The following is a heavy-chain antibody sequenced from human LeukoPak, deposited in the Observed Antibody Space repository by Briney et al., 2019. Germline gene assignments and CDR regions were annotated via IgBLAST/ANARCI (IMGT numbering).Heavy chain of an antibody. CDR3: ARAPGTSTMALRTIDY. J-gene: IGHJ4*01. D-gene: IGHD5/OR15-5a*01. Sequence: PGGSLRLSCAASGFTFSTHSMNWVRQAPGRGLEWVSYINSISSTIYYAGSVRGRFTISRDNAQNSLYLQMNSLTADDTATYYCARAPGTSTMALRTIDYWGHGTLVTVSS. CDR1: GFTFSTHS. CDR2: INSISSTI. V-gene: IGHV3-48*04.